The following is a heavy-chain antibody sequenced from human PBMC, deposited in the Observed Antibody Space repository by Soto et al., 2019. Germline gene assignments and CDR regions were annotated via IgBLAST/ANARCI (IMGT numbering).Heavy chain of an antibody. J-gene: IGHJ6*02. Sequence: QVQLQESGPGLVKPSQTLSLTCTVSGGSISSGGYYWSWIRQHPGKGLEWIGYIYYSGSTYYNPSLKRRVTISVDTSKNQFSLKLSSVTAADTAVYYCARDYEDYYGSGSYLRYYGMDVWGQGTTVTVSS. CDR2: IYYSGST. CDR3: ARDYEDYYGSGSYLRYYGMDV. D-gene: IGHD3-10*01. V-gene: IGHV4-31*03. CDR1: GGSISSGGYY.